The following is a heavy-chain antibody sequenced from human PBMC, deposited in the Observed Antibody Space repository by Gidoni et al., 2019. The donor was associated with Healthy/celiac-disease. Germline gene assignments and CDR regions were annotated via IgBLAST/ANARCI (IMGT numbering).Heavy chain of an antibody. CDR3: ARMMGLVRFPAFDP. CDR2: IDWDDDK. V-gene: IGHV2-70*01. J-gene: IGHJ5*02. Sequence: QVTLRESGPALVKPTQTLTLTCTFSGFSLSTSGMCVSWIRQPPGKALEWLALIDWDDDKYYSTSLKTRLTISKDTSKNQVVLTMTNMDPVDTATYYCARMMGLVRFPAFDPWGQGTLVTVSS. CDR1: GFSLSTSGMC. D-gene: IGHD3-3*01.